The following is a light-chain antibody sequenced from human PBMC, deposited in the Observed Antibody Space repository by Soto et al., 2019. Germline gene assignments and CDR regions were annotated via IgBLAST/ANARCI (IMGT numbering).Light chain of an antibody. Sequence: QSALTQPASVSGSPGQSITISCTGTSSDVGGYNFVSWYQQHPDKAPKLMAYEVTKRPSGVSDRFSGSKSGNTASLTISGLQAEDEADYSCSSYTSRDTRVFGTGTKLTVL. CDR1: SSDVGGYNF. CDR2: EVT. CDR3: SSYTSRDTRV. J-gene: IGLJ1*01. V-gene: IGLV2-14*01.